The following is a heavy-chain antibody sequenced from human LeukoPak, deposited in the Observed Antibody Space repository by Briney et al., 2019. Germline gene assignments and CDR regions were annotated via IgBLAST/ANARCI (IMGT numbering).Heavy chain of an antibody. D-gene: IGHD3-3*01. CDR2: INPSGGST. CDR1: GGTFSSYA. Sequence: ASVKVSCKASGGTFSSYAVSWGRQAPGQGLEWMGIINPSGGSTSYAQKFQGRVTMTRDTSTSTVYMELSSLRSEDTAVYYCARAPKIRSTYYDFWSGIDYWGQGTLVTVSS. V-gene: IGHV1-46*03. CDR3: ARAPKIRSTYYDFWSGIDY. J-gene: IGHJ4*02.